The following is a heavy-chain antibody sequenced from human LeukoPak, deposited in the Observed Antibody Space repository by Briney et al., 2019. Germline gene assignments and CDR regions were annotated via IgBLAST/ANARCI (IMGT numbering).Heavy chain of an antibody. CDR3: ARSIVAGTPTPYYYYGMDV. Sequence: SETLSLTCAVSGGSISSSNWWSWVRRPPGKGLEWIGEIYHSGSTNYNPSLKSRVTISVDKSKNQFSLKLSSVTAADAAVYYCARSIVAGTPTPYYYYGMDVWGQGTTVTVSS. D-gene: IGHD6-19*01. V-gene: IGHV4-4*02. J-gene: IGHJ6*02. CDR1: GGSISSSNW. CDR2: IYHSGST.